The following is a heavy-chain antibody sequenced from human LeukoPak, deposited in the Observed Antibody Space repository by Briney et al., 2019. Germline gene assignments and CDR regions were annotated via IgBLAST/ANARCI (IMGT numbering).Heavy chain of an antibody. V-gene: IGHV3-23*01. D-gene: IGHD2-8*01. CDR1: GFTFSSYA. J-gene: IGHJ4*02. CDR2: IRDTGANT. Sequence: PGGSLRLSCAVSGFTFSSYAMSWVRQAPGKGLEWVSAIRDTGANTYDADSVKGRFTISRDNSRSTLYLQMNSLRAEDTALYYCAKDTSIGRYCTNGVCSPFDYWGQGTLVTVSS. CDR3: AKDTSIGRYCTNGVCSPFDY.